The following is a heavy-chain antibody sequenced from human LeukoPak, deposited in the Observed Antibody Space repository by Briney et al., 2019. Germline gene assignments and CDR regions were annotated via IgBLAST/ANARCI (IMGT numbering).Heavy chain of an antibody. CDR2: IYYTGST. D-gene: IGHD3-10*01. CDR1: GGSLSTDY. J-gene: IGHJ4*02. CDR3: ARHLDYYGSGTYEF. V-gene: IGHV4-59*08. Sequence: SETLSLTCTVSGGSLSTDYWSLIRQPPGKGLEWIGNIYYTGSTNYNPSLKSRVTISVDTSKNQFSLKLSSVTAADTAVYYCARHLDYYGSGTYEFWGQGTLVTVSS.